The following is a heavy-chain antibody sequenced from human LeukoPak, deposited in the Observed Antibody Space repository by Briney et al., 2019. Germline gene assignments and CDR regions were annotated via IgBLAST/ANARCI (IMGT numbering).Heavy chain of an antibody. CDR2: IDPSDSYT. V-gene: IGHV5-10-1*01. Sequence: GESLKISCKGSGYSFTNYWISWVRQMPGKGVEWMGRIDPSDSYTKYSPSFEGHVTISVDKSISTAFLQWNSLKASDSAMYYCATGASKVTTDFANYWGQGTQVAVSS. J-gene: IGHJ4*02. CDR1: GYSFTNYW. CDR3: ATGASKVTTDFANY. D-gene: IGHD4-17*01.